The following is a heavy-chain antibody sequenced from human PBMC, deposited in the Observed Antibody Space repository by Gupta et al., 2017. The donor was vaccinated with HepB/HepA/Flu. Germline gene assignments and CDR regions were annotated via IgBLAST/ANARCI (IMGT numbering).Heavy chain of an antibody. D-gene: IGHD2-21*01. V-gene: IGHV1-46*02. Sequence: QVQLVQSGTEVKKPGASVQISCRASGYTFNRYSIHWVRQAPDQGLEWMGMIDPHLGNTIYKERFRDRVTMTRDASTNTLYVELNGLRSEDSAVYYCVRETGPQGIANDLRNWFGPWGQGTLVVVSS. CDR1: GYTFNRYS. CDR2: IDPHLGNT. CDR3: VRETGPQGIANDLRNWFGP. J-gene: IGHJ5*02.